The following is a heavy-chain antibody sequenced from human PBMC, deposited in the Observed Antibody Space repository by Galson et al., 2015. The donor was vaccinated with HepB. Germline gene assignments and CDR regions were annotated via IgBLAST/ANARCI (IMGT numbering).Heavy chain of an antibody. CDR3: ARGLSLGYYYGMDV. CDR2: INTGGSST. CDR1: GFTFSTYW. V-gene: IGHV3-74*01. J-gene: IGHJ6*02. Sequence: SLRLSCAASGFTFSTYWMHWVRQAPGKGLVWVSCINTGGSSTSYADSVKGRFTISRDNAKNTLSLQMNSLRAEDTAVYYCARGLSLGYYYGMDVWGQGTTVTVSS.